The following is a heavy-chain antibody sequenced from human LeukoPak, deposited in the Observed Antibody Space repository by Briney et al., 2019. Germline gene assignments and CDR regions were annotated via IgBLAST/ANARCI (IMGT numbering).Heavy chain of an antibody. CDR2: INPSGGST. J-gene: IGHJ4*02. CDR3: ARDGQPVLYSGSYGGFDY. D-gene: IGHD1-26*01. CDR1: GYTFTSYY. Sequence: ASVKVSCKASGYTFTSYYMHWVRQAPGQGLEWMGIINPSGGSTSYAQKFQGRVTMTRDTSTSTVYMELSSLRSEDTAVYYCARDGQPVLYSGSYGGFDYWGQGTLVTASS. V-gene: IGHV1-46*03.